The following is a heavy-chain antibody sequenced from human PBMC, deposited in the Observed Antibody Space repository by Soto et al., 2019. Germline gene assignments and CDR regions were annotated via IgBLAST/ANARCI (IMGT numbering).Heavy chain of an antibody. D-gene: IGHD3-22*01. J-gene: IGHJ4*02. Sequence: PSETLSLTCTVSGGSISSYYWSWIRQPPGKGLEWIGYIHYSGGTNYNLSLRSRVTISADTSKNQFPLKLSSVTAADTAVYYCARFFDSSSYYYLFDYWGQGTPVTVSS. CDR3: ARFFDSSSYYYLFDY. CDR2: IHYSGGT. V-gene: IGHV4-59*01. CDR1: GGSISSYY.